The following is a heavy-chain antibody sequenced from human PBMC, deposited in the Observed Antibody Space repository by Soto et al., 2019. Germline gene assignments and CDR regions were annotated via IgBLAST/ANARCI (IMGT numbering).Heavy chain of an antibody. Sequence: SVKVSWKASGGTFSSYAISWVRQAPGQGLEWMGGIIPIFGTANYAQKFQGRVTITADESTSTAYMELSSLRSEDTAVYYCARTYYYDSSGYLYYFDYWGQGTLVTVSS. D-gene: IGHD3-22*01. V-gene: IGHV1-69*13. CDR2: IIPIFGTA. CDR1: GGTFSSYA. CDR3: ARTYYYDSSGYLYYFDY. J-gene: IGHJ4*02.